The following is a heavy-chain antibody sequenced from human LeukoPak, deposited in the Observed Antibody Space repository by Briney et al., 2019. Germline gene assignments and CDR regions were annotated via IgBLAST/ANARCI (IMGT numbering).Heavy chain of an antibody. CDR1: GFTFSHYG. CDR3: AKDAQRGFDFSNSLES. Sequence: GKSLRLSCATSGFTFSHYGMHWVRQAPGKGLEWVAVIWSDGTDKYHGDSVKGRFTISRDNSKNTVYLQMNSLRVEDTAVYYCAKDAQRGFDFSNSLESWGQGTLVTVSS. D-gene: IGHD4-11*01. V-gene: IGHV3-33*06. J-gene: IGHJ4*02. CDR2: IWSDGTDK.